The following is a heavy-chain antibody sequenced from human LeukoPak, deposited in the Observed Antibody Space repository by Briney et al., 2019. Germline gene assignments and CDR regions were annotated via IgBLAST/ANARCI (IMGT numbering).Heavy chain of an antibody. Sequence: GGSLRLSCAASGFTFSSYGMHWVRQAPGKGLEWVAVIWYDGSNKYYAGSVKGRFIISRDNSKNTLYLQMNTLRAEDTAVYYCARDAYGSYFDYWGQGTLVTVSS. D-gene: IGHD3-10*01. J-gene: IGHJ4*02. CDR2: IWYDGSNK. V-gene: IGHV3-33*01. CDR1: GFTFSSYG. CDR3: ARDAYGSYFDY.